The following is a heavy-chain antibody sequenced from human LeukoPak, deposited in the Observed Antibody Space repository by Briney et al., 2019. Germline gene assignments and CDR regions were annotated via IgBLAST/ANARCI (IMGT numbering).Heavy chain of an antibody. Sequence: SETLSLTCAVYGGSFSGYYWSWIRQPPGKGLEWIGEINHSGSTNYNASLKSRVTISVDTSKNQSSLKLSSVTAADTAVYYCARPLYGSGSYPPGYWGQGTRVTVSS. CDR1: GGSFSGYY. CDR2: INHSGST. V-gene: IGHV4-34*01. CDR3: ARPLYGSGSYPPGY. J-gene: IGHJ4*02. D-gene: IGHD3-10*01.